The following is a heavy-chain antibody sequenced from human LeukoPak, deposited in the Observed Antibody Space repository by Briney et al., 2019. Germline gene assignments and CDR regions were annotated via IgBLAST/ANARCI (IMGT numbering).Heavy chain of an antibody. D-gene: IGHD1-14*01. CDR3: ARDNPPSQGSAFDI. Sequence: PGGSLRLSCAASGFTFSSYAMHWVRQAPGKGLEYVSAISSNGGSTYYANSVKGRFTISRDNSKNTLYLQMGSLRAEDMAVYYCARDNPPSQGSAFDIWGQGTMVTVSS. J-gene: IGHJ3*02. CDR2: ISSNGGST. CDR1: GFTFSSYA. V-gene: IGHV3-64*01.